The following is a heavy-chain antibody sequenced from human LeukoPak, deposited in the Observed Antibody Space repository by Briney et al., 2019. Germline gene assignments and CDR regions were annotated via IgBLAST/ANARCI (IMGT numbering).Heavy chain of an antibody. Sequence: GALRLSCAASGFTFDHYAMSWVRQAPGKGLEWVSAISGSGDSTYYADSVKGRFTISRDNSKSTLYLQMNSLRAEDTAVYYCAKGVGGCSTTSCSIYFQHWGQGTLVTVSS. CDR3: AKGVGGCSTTSCSIYFQH. CDR2: ISGSGDST. J-gene: IGHJ1*01. V-gene: IGHV3-23*01. D-gene: IGHD2-2*01. CDR1: GFTFDHYA.